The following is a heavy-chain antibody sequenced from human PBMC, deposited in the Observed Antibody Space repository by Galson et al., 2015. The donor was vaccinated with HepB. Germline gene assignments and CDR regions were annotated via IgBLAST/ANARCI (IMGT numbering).Heavy chain of an antibody. J-gene: IGHJ3*02. CDR3: AKDNYGGNPRGDAFDI. CDR2: ISGSGGST. D-gene: IGHD4-23*01. V-gene: IGHV3-23*01. Sequence: SLRLSCAASGFTFSSYAMSWVRQAPGKGLEWVSAISGSGGSTYYADSVKGRFTISRDNSKNTLYLQMNSLRAEDTAVYYCAKDNYGGNPRGDAFDIWGQGTMVTVSS. CDR1: GFTFSSYA.